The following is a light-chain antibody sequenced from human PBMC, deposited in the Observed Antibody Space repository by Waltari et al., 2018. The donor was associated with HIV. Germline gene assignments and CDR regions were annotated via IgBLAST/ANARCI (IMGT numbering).Light chain of an antibody. CDR2: HDD. CDR3: AGWDDSLNGGV. J-gene: IGLJ3*02. V-gene: IGLV1-36*01. CDR1: SSNIGYYA. Sequence: QSVLTQPPSVSGAPGQRVTISCSGSSSNIGYYAVNWYQEIPGKAPKLLIYHDDLKPTGVSDRFSSSKSGTSASLAISDLQFDDAGIYYCAGWDDSLNGGVFGGGTKLTVL.